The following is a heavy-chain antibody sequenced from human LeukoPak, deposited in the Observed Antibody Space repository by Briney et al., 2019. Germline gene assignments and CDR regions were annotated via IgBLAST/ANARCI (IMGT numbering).Heavy chain of an antibody. D-gene: IGHD6-13*01. Sequence: PGGSLRLSCAASGFTFSSYAMSWVRQAPGKGLEWVSAISGSGGSTYYADSVKGRFTISRDNSKNTLYLQMNSLRAKDTAVYYCANLDSSSWYYEWFIVDIFGYWGQGTLVTVSS. CDR3: ANLDSSSWYYEWFIVDIFGY. CDR1: GFTFSSYA. V-gene: IGHV3-23*01. CDR2: ISGSGGST. J-gene: IGHJ4*02.